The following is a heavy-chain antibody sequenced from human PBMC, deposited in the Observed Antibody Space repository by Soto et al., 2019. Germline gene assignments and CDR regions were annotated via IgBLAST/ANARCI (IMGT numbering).Heavy chain of an antibody. D-gene: IGHD3-16*02. V-gene: IGHV3-23*01. CDR1: GFTLSMSA. J-gene: IGHJ3*01. Sequence: EVPLMESGGGLVQPGGSLRLSCASSGFTLSMSAVNWVRQAPGKGLEWVSYISDSGDRTYYADSVKGRFTISRDRSKNTVSLQMDSLRAEDTAVYYCAKDRGIIVKAGDAFDVWGQGTKVTVSS. CDR2: ISDSGDRT. CDR3: AKDRGIIVKAGDAFDV.